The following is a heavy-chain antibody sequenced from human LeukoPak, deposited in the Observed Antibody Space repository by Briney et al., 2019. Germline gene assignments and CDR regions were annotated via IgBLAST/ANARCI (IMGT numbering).Heavy chain of an antibody. CDR2: INHSGST. D-gene: IGHD3-3*01. V-gene: IGHV4-34*01. CDR3: ARGGTIFGVALPRLNWFDP. Sequence: SETLSLTCAVYGGSFSGYYRSWIRQPPGKGLEWIGEINHSGSTNYNPSLKSRVTISVDTSKNQFSLKLSSVTAADTAVYYCARGGTIFGVALPRLNWFDPWGQGTLVTVSS. J-gene: IGHJ5*02. CDR1: GGSFSGYY.